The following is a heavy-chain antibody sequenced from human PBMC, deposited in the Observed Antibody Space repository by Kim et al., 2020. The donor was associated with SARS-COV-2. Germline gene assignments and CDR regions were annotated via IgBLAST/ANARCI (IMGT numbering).Heavy chain of an antibody. CDR3: AKEGGRHLDY. V-gene: IGHV3-72*01. J-gene: IGHJ4*02. D-gene: IGHD2-15*01. Sequence: GGSLRLSCAASGFIFSDHYMDWVRQAPGKGLEWVGRIRNKANSYTTEYAASAKGRFTISRDDSKNSLYLQMNSLKTEDTAMYYCAKEGGRHLDYWGQGTL. CDR1: GFIFSDHY. CDR2: IRNKANSYTT.